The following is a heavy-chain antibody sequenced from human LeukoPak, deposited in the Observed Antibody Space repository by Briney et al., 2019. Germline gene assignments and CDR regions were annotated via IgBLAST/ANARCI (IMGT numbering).Heavy chain of an antibody. CDR3: TRDILYGVYGLIY. D-gene: IGHD2-8*01. Sequence: GGSLRLSCASSGFTFDVYTMHWVRQAPGKGLEWVSLMCWDGVVISYAGAVKGRFIKSKDNSRNSLYLQMNELRGDDCVLYFCTRDILYGVYGLIYWGQGTRVTVSS. V-gene: IGHV3-43*01. CDR2: MCWDGVVI. CDR1: GFTFDVYT. J-gene: IGHJ4*02.